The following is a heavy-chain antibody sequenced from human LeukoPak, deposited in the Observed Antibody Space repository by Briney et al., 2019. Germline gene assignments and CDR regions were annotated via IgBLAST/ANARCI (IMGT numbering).Heavy chain of an antibody. V-gene: IGHV1-2*02. J-gene: IGHJ4*02. CDR1: GYTFTGYY. Sequence: ASLKVSCKASGYTFTGYYMHWVRQDPGQGLEWMGWINPNSGGTNYAQKFQGRVTMTRDASISTAYMELSRLRSDDTAVYYCARVQTGTTRSIDYWGQGTLVTVSS. CDR2: INPNSGGT. CDR3: ARVQTGTTRSIDY. D-gene: IGHD1-7*01.